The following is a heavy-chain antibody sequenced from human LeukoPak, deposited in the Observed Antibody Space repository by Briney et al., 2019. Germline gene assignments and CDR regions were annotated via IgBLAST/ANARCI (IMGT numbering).Heavy chain of an antibody. CDR3: GRIAAPLLGGYYFDY. D-gene: IGHD6-6*01. CDR2: ISAYNGNT. Sequence: GASVKVSCKASGYTFTSYGISWVRQAPGQGLEWMGWISAYNGNTNYAQKLQGRVTMTTDTSTSTAYMELRSLRSDDTAVYYCGRIAAPLLGGYYFDYWGQGTLVTVSS. V-gene: IGHV1-18*01. CDR1: GYTFTSYG. J-gene: IGHJ4*02.